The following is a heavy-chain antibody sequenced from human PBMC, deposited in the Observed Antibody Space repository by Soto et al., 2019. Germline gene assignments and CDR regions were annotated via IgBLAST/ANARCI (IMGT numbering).Heavy chain of an antibody. V-gene: IGHV4-34*01. CDR2: INHSGST. CDR1: GGSFSGYY. CDR3: AREKVSWNQWYSYYYGMDV. Sequence: PSETLSLTCAVYGGSFSGYYWSWIRQPPGKGLEWIREINHSGSTNYNPSLKSRVTISVDTSKNQFSLKLSSVTAADTAVYYCAREKVSWNQWYSYYYGMDVWGQGTTVTVSS. J-gene: IGHJ6*02. D-gene: IGHD1-1*01.